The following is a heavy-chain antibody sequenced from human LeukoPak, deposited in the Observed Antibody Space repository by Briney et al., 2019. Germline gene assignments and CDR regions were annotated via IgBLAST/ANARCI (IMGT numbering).Heavy chain of an antibody. V-gene: IGHV4-59*08. CDR1: GGSISGDY. D-gene: IGHD2-2*01. CDR2: IYYSGST. Sequence: SETLSLTCTVSGGSISGDYWSWIRQSLQGLEWIGYIYYSGSTNYNPSLKSRVTISVDTSKNQFSLKLSSVTAADTAVYYCVRYPMTYCSSSSCTDYWGQGTLVTVSS. J-gene: IGHJ4*02. CDR3: VRYPMTYCSSSSCTDY.